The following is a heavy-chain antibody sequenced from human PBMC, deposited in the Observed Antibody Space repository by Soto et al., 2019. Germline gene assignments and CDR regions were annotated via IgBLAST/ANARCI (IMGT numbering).Heavy chain of an antibody. CDR3: VHPRSTVQIPPT. Sequence: PGGSLRLSCAASGFTFSSYVMSWVRQAPGKGLEYVSGISSNGDSTYYADSVKGRFTISRDNSKNTLYLQMSSLRAVDTAVYYCVHPRSTVQIPPTWGQGTLVTVAS. J-gene: IGHJ5*02. D-gene: IGHD4-17*01. V-gene: IGHV3-64D*06. CDR1: GFTFSSYV. CDR2: ISSNGDST.